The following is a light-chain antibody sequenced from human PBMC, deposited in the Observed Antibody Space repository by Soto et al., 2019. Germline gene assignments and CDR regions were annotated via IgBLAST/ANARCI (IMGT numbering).Light chain of an antibody. V-gene: IGKV2-28*01. Sequence: DIVMTQSPLSLPVTPGEPASISCRSSQSLLHSNGYNCLDWYLPKPGQSPQLLIYLGSNRASGVPDRFSGSGSGTDFTLKISRVEAEDVGVYYCMQALQTPWTFGQGTKVEIK. CDR1: QSLLHSNGYNC. CDR3: MQALQTPWT. J-gene: IGKJ1*01. CDR2: LGS.